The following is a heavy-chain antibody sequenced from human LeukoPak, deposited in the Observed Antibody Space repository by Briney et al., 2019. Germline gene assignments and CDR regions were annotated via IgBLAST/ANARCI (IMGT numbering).Heavy chain of an antibody. D-gene: IGHD4-17*01. V-gene: IGHV5-51*01. J-gene: IGHJ2*01. Sequence: GESLKISCKGSGYSFTSYWIGWVREMPGKGLEWMGIIYPGDSDTRYSPSFQGQVTISADKSISTAYLQWSSLKASDTAMYYSARHPMGYGDYDSYWYFDLWGRGTVVTVSS. CDR1: GYSFTSYW. CDR2: IYPGDSDT. CDR3: ARHPMGYGDYDSYWYFDL.